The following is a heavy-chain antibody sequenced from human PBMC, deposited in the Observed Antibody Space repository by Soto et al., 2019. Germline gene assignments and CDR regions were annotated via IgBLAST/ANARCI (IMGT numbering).Heavy chain of an antibody. J-gene: IGHJ4*02. V-gene: IGHV4-59*01. D-gene: IGHD6-19*01. CDR1: GGSMNSNY. CDR3: ARVVRAWYGVFE. CDR2: IHFSGST. Sequence: QVQLQESGPGLVKPSETLSLTCTVSGGSMNSNYWAWIRQHPGKALEWMGQIHFSGSTNYNPSLMSRVAISSDTSTNRFSLTMTSVTASDTAVYYCARVVRAWYGVFEWGQGTLVTGSS.